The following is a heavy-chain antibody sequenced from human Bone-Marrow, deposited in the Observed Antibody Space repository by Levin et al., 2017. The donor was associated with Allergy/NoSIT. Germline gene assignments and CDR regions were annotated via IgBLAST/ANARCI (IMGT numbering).Heavy chain of an antibody. CDR3: AKSPTLTGYYEWFDP. V-gene: IGHV3-33*03. Sequence: GGSLRLSCAASGFSFRSYGMHWVRQAPGKGLEWVRLISYDGDFIFYGDSVKGRFTIARDNSNSTLFLQMDSLSADDTAIYYCAKSPTLTGYYEWFDPWGQGTLVTVSS. D-gene: IGHD3-9*01. J-gene: IGHJ5*02. CDR2: ISYDGDFI. CDR1: GFSFRSYG.